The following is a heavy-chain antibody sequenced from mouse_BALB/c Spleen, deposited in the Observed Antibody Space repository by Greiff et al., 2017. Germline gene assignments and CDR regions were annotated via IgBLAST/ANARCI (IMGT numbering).Heavy chain of an antibody. V-gene: IGHV1-7*01. CDR2: INPSTGYT. CDR1: GYTFTSYW. CDR3: ASRGGWFAY. Sequence: QVQLQQSGAELAKPGASVKMSCKASGYTFTSYWMHWVKQRPGQGLEWIGYINPSTGYTEYNQKFKDKATLTADKSSSTAYMQLSSLTSEDSAVYYCASRGGWFAYWGQGTLVTVSA. J-gene: IGHJ3*01.